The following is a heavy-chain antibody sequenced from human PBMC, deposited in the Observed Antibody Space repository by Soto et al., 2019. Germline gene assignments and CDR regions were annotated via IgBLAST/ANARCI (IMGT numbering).Heavy chain of an antibody. J-gene: IGHJ3*02. D-gene: IGHD6-19*01. V-gene: IGHV1-3*01. Sequence: QVQLVQSGAEVKKPGASVKVSCKASGYTFTSYAMHWVRQAPGQRLEWMGWINAGNGNTKYSQKFQGRVTITRDTSASTAYMELSSLRSEDTAVYYCGRDRVAVAGTGDAFDIWGQGTMVTVSS. CDR3: GRDRVAVAGTGDAFDI. CDR1: GYTFTSYA. CDR2: INAGNGNT.